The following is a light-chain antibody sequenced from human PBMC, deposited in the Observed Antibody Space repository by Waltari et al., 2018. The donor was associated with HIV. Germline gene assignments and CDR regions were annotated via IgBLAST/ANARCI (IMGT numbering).Light chain of an antibody. J-gene: IGLJ1*01. CDR1: SSNIGAGYD. CDR2: GNS. V-gene: IGLV1-40*01. Sequence: QSVLTQPPSVSGAPGQRVTISCTGSSSNIGAGYDVHWYQQLPGTAPKLLIYGNSNRPSGVPVRFSGSKSGTSASLAITGLQAEDEADYYCQSYDSSLSVLYVFGTGTKVTVL. CDR3: QSYDSSLSVLYV.